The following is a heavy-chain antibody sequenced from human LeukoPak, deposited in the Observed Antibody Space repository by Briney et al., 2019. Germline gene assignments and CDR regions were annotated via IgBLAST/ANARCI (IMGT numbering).Heavy chain of an antibody. CDR2: TSSSGTTT. J-gene: IGHJ4*02. D-gene: IGHD4-17*01. CDR1: GLTFSSYS. Sequence: GGSLRLSCAASGLTFSSYSMNWVRQSPGKGLEWVSFTSSSGTTTDYADSVKGRFTISRDNAKNSLYLQMNSLRDEDTAVYYCTRAHYGYFYLDYWGQGTLVTVSS. CDR3: TRAHYGYFYLDY. V-gene: IGHV3-48*02.